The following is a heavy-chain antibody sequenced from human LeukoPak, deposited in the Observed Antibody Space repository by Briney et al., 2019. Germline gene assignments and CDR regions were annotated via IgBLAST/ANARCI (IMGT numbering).Heavy chain of an antibody. CDR1: GGSFNNYY. CDR2: IFYTGGT. Sequence: KPSETLSLTCTVSGGSFNNYYWTWIRQSPGKGLEWIGYIFYTGGTNYNPSLKSRVTISVDTSKNQFSLNLNSVTTTDTAVYYCARVGDWNDLVYWGQGAPDAVSS. CDR3: ARVGDWNDLVY. V-gene: IGHV4-59*01. J-gene: IGHJ4*02. D-gene: IGHD1-1*01.